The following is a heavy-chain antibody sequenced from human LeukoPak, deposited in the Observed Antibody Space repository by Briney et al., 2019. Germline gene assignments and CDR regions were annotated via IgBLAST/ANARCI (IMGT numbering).Heavy chain of an antibody. CDR3: ASAQGFGELPFDY. Sequence: SETLSLTCAVSGGSISSGGYSWRWIRRPPGKGLEWIGYIYHSGSTYYNPSLKSRVTISVDRSKNQFSLKLSSVTAADTAVYYCASAQGFGELPFDYWGQGTLVTVSS. CDR1: GGSISSGGYS. J-gene: IGHJ4*02. D-gene: IGHD3-10*01. CDR2: IYHSGST. V-gene: IGHV4-30-2*01.